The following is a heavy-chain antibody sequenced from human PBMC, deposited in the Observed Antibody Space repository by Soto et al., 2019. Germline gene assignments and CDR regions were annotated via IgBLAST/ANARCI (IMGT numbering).Heavy chain of an antibody. V-gene: IGHV1-18*01. Sequence: ASVKVSCKASGYTFTSYGISWVRQAPGQGLEWRGWISAYNGNTNYAQKLQGRVTMTTDTSTSTAYMELRSLRSDDTAVYYCARAVELDYYDSSGYLADYWGQGTLVPVSS. CDR1: GYTFTSYG. CDR2: ISAYNGNT. D-gene: IGHD3-22*01. CDR3: ARAVELDYYDSSGYLADY. J-gene: IGHJ4*02.